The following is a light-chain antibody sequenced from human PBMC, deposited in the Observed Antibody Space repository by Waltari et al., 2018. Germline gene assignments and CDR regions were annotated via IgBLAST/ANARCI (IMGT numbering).Light chain of an antibody. Sequence: EIVLTQSPGTLSLSPGAIATLSCRASRSVGRSLAWYQQKPGQAPRLRIFDASNRATAIPERFSGSGSGTDFSLTISRLEPEDFAVYYCQMYVRLPVTFGQGTKVEIK. CDR2: DAS. CDR1: RSVGRS. J-gene: IGKJ1*01. V-gene: IGKV3-20*01. CDR3: QMYVRLPVT.